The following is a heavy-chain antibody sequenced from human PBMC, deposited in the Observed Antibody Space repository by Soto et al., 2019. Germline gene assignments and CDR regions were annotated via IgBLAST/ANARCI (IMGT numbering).Heavy chain of an antibody. CDR1: GYSFTSYW. Sequence: PGESLKISCKGSGYSFTSYWIGWVRQMPGKGLEWMGIIYPGDSDTRYSPSFQGQVTISADKSISTAYLQWSSLKASDTAMYYCARWDIVVVPSATIPSRYYYMDVWGKGTTVTVSS. V-gene: IGHV5-51*01. CDR3: ARWDIVVVPSATIPSRYYYMDV. CDR2: IYPGDSDT. D-gene: IGHD2-2*01. J-gene: IGHJ6*03.